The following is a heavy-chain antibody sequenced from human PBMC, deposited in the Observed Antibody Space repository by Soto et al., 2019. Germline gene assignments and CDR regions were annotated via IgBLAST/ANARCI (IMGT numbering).Heavy chain of an antibody. Sequence: PGGSLRLSCAASGFTVSSNYMSWVRQAPGKGLEWVSVIYSGGSTYYADSVKGRFTISRHNSKNTLYLQMNSLRAEDTAVYYCARDRRYGCSSTSCYGYYYYMDFRGKGTTVTVSS. CDR3: ARDRRYGCSSTSCYGYYYYMDF. CDR2: IYSGGST. J-gene: IGHJ6*03. D-gene: IGHD2-2*01. V-gene: IGHV3-53*04. CDR1: GFTVSSNY.